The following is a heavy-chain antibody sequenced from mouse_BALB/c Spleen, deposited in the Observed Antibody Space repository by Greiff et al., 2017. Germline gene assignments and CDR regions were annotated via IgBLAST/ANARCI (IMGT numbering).Heavy chain of an antibody. D-gene: IGHD1-1*01. CDR3: ARFGYGSSSHWYFDV. Sequence: VQLQESGAELARPGASVKLSCKASGYTFTSYWMQWVKQRPGQGLEWIGAIYPGDGDTRYTQKFKGKATLTADKSSSTAYMQLSSLASEDSAVYYCARFGYGSSSHWYFDVWGAGTTVTVSS. CDR2: IYPGDGDT. J-gene: IGHJ1*01. CDR1: GYTFTSYW. V-gene: IGHV1-87*01.